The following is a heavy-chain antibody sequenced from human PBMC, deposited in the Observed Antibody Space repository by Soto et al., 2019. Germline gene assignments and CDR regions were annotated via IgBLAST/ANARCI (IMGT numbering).Heavy chain of an antibody. CDR1: GGTFSSYA. Sequence: GASVKVSCKASGGTFSSYAISWVRQAPGQGLEWMGGIIPIFGTANYAQKFQGRVTITADESTSTAYMELSSLRSEDTAVYYCARDISDCSGGSCRSGYGMDVWGQGTTVTVSS. D-gene: IGHD2-15*01. V-gene: IGHV1-69*13. J-gene: IGHJ6*02. CDR2: IIPIFGTA. CDR3: ARDISDCSGGSCRSGYGMDV.